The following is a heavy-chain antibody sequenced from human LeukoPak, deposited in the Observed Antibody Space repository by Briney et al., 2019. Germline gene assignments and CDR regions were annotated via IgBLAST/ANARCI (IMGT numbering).Heavy chain of an antibody. V-gene: IGHV3-30*02. Sequence: GGSLRLSCVASGFIFSDHGMHWVRQAPGKGLEWLAFLRYDGTDESYGDSVRGRLTISRDDSLNTLYLQMDSLRREDTAVYYCARNRAFGTFDAFDIWGQGTMVTVSS. CDR1: GFIFSDHG. CDR2: LRYDGTDE. D-gene: IGHD3-10*01. CDR3: ARNRAFGTFDAFDI. J-gene: IGHJ3*02.